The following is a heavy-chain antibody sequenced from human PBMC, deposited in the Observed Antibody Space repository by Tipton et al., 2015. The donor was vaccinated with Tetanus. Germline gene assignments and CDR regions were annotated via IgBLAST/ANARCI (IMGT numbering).Heavy chain of an antibody. Sequence: LRLSCTVSGASVTTYYWYWMRQTPGKGLDWLGYIFYSGGTTKYNPSLKSRLSMSLQTSQNQFSLKLNSVTAADTAVYYCALRSSGETSAWFDPWGQGTLVAVSS. D-gene: IGHD2-15*01. J-gene: IGHJ5*02. V-gene: IGHV4-59*02. CDR3: ALRSSGETSAWFDP. CDR2: IFYSGGT. CDR1: GASVTTYY.